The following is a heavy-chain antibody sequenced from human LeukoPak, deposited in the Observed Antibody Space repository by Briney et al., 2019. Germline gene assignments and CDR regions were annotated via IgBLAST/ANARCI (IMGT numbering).Heavy chain of an antibody. Sequence: GGSLRLSCAGSVTNAWMSWVRQAPGKGLEWVAVIWYDGSNKYYADSVKGRFTISRDNSKNTVYLQMNSLRAEDTAVYYCAKVGPAAIYYGMDVWGQGTTVTVSS. D-gene: IGHD2-2*01. CDR3: AKVGPAAIYYGMDV. V-gene: IGHV3-33*06. CDR1: VTNAW. J-gene: IGHJ6*02. CDR2: IWYDGSNK.